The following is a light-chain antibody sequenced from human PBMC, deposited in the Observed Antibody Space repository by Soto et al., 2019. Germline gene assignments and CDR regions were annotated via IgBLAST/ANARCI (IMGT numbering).Light chain of an antibody. CDR1: QSVTSSY. CDR2: GAS. CDR3: QQYGSSPPWT. V-gene: IGKV3-20*01. J-gene: IGKJ1*01. Sequence: EIVLTQSPGTLSLSPGERATLCCRAIQSVTSSYLAWYQQKPGQAPRLLIYGASSRATGIPDRFSGSGSGTDFTLTISRLEPEDFAVYFCQQYGSSPPWTFGQGTKVDIK.